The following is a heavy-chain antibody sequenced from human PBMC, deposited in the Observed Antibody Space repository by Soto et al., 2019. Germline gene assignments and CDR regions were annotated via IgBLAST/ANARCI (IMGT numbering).Heavy chain of an antibody. CDR2: IIPIFGTA. CDR1: GATFSSYA. J-gene: IGHJ6*02. D-gene: IGHD2-21*02. CDR3: ARAGTYCGGDCYSRIYYYYGMDV. Sequence: SVKVSCKASGATFSSYAISWVRQAPGQGLEWMGGIIPIFGTANYAQKFQGRVTITADESTSTAYMELSSLRSEDTAVYYCARAGTYCGGDCYSRIYYYYGMDVWGQGTTVTVSS. V-gene: IGHV1-69*13.